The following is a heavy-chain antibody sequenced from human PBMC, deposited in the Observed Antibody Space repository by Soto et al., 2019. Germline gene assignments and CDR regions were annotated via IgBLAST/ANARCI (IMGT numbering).Heavy chain of an antibody. CDR2: ISGSGGST. CDR1: GFTFSSYA. D-gene: IGHD2-15*01. V-gene: IGHV3-23*01. Sequence: GGSLRLSCAASGFTFSSYAMSWVRQAPGKGLEWVSAISGSGGSTYYADSVKGRFTISRDNSKNTPYLQMNSLRAEDTAVYYCAKATYCSGGSCYLGYYYMDVWGKGTTVTVSS. CDR3: AKATYCSGGSCYLGYYYMDV. J-gene: IGHJ6*03.